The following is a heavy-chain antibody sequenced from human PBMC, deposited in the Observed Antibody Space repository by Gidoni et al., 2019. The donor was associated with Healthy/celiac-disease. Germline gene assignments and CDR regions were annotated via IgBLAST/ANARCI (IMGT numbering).Heavy chain of an antibody. Sequence: QVQLQESGQGLVKPSETLSLTCTVSGGSISSYYWSWIRQPPGKGLEWIGYIYYSGSTNYNPSLKSRVTISVDTSKNQFSLKLSSVTAADTAVYYCARGGGTNWGSKTFDYWGQGTLVTVSS. J-gene: IGHJ4*02. D-gene: IGHD7-27*01. CDR3: ARGGGTNWGSKTFDY. CDR2: IYYSGST. CDR1: GGSISSYY. V-gene: IGHV4-59*01.